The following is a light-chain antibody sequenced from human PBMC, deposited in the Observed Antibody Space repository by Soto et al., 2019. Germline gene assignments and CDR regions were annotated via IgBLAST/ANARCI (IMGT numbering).Light chain of an antibody. V-gene: IGLV2-14*01. CDR3: ASQTSPNMWI. Sequence: QSALTQPASVSGSPGQSITFPCTGTSSDIGTSKYVSWFQQLPGEAPRLIIYEVNSRPSGISDRFSGSKSGNSASLNISGLQPEDESTYYCASQTSPNMWIFGGGTKLTVL. CDR1: SSDIGTSKY. J-gene: IGLJ2*01. CDR2: EVN.